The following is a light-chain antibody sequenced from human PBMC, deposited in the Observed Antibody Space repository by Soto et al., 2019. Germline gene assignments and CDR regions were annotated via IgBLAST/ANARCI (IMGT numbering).Light chain of an antibody. V-gene: IGKV3-20*01. J-gene: IGKJ4*01. CDR3: QKYFSSELT. CDR1: QVLSSNY. CDR2: DVF. Sequence: VVLTQSPGTLSLSPGQRATLSCRASQVLSSNYLAWYQQRPGQAPRLLIYDVFSRATGIPDRFSGSGSGSDFTLTISRLEPEDSGVYYCQKYFSSELTFGGGTKVELK.